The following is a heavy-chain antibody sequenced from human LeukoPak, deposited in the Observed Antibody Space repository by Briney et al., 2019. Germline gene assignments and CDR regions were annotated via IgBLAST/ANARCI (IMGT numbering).Heavy chain of an antibody. J-gene: IGHJ4*02. Sequence: PGGSLRLSCAASGFTFSSYGMHWVRQAPGKGREGVANIKQDGSEKYYVDSVKGRFTISRDNAKNSLYLQMNSLRVEDTALYYCARRAPSHDFDDWGQGTLVTVSS. V-gene: IGHV3-7*01. CDR3: ARRAPSHDFDD. CDR1: GFTFSSYG. CDR2: IKQDGSEK.